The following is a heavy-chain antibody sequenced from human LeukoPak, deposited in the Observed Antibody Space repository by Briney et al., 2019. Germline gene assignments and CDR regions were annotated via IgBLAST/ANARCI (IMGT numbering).Heavy chain of an antibody. J-gene: IGHJ4*02. CDR2: ISGSGGST. CDR1: GFTFSNYA. Sequence: PGRSLRLSCAASGFTFSNYAMSWVRQAPGKGLEWVSAISGSGGSTYYADSVKGRFTISRDNSKNTLYLQMNSLRAEDTAVYYCATLYQLLYFDYWGQGTLVTVSS. CDR3: ATLYQLLYFDY. V-gene: IGHV3-23*01. D-gene: IGHD2-2*01.